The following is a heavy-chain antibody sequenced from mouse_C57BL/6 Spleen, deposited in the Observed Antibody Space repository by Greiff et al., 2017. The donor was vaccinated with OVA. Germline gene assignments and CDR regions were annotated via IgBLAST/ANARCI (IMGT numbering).Heavy chain of an antibody. J-gene: IGHJ3*01. Sequence: VQLQQPGAELVRPGSSVKLSCKASGYTFTSYWMHWVKQRPIQGLEWIGNIDPSDSETHYNQKFKDKATLTVDKSSSTAYMQLSSLTSEDSAVYYCALIYYDYDETPFAYWGQGTLVTVSA. D-gene: IGHD2-4*01. CDR1: GYTFTSYW. V-gene: IGHV1-52*01. CDR2: IDPSDSET. CDR3: ALIYYDYDETPFAY.